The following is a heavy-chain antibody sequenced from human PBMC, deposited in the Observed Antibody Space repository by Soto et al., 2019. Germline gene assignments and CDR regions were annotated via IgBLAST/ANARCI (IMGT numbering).Heavy chain of an antibody. Sequence: QVQLVQSGAEVKKPGASVKVSCKASGYTFTSYYMHWVRQAPGKGLEWMGIIDPSGGSTTYAQRFQGRVTLTRDTSTSTVYMELSSLRSEDTAMYYCATQGRPTSSHLVLFDYWGQGTLVTVSS. CDR2: IDPSGGST. CDR3: ATQGRPTSSHLVLFDY. CDR1: GYTFTSYY. D-gene: IGHD6-13*01. J-gene: IGHJ4*02. V-gene: IGHV1-46*01.